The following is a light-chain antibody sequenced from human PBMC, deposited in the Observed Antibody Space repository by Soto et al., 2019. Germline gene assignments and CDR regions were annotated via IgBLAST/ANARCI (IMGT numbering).Light chain of an antibody. Sequence: QLVLTQSPSASASLGASVKLTCTLSSGHSSYAIAWHQQQPEKGPRYLMKLNSDGSHSKGDGIPDGFSGSSSGAERYLTISSIQSEDEADYYCQTWVSGIEVFGGGTKLTVL. CDR3: QTWVSGIEV. CDR1: SGHSSYA. J-gene: IGLJ2*01. V-gene: IGLV4-69*01. CDR2: LNSDGSH.